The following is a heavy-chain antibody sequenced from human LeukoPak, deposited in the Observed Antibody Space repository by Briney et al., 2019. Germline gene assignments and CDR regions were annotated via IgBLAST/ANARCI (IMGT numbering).Heavy chain of an antibody. Sequence: GASVKVSCKASGGTFSSYAISWVRQAPGQGLEWMGGIIPIFGTANYAQKFQGRVTITTDESTSTAYMELSSLRSEDTAVYYCATDSSGYYWDAFDIWGQGTMVTVSS. CDR3: ATDSSGYYWDAFDI. V-gene: IGHV1-69*05. D-gene: IGHD3-22*01. J-gene: IGHJ3*02. CDR1: GGTFSSYA. CDR2: IIPIFGTA.